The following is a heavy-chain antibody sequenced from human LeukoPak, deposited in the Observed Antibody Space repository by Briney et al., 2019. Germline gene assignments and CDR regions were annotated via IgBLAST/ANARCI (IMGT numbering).Heavy chain of an antibody. Sequence: PGRSLRLSYAASGFTFSSYAMHWVRKAPSKGLEWVAVISYDGSNKYYADSVKGRFTISRDNSKNTLYLQMNSLRAEDTAVYYCARELELRSLDYWGQGTLVTVSS. CDR1: GFTFSSYA. D-gene: IGHD1-7*01. J-gene: IGHJ4*02. CDR3: ARELELRSLDY. V-gene: IGHV3-30*01. CDR2: ISYDGSNK.